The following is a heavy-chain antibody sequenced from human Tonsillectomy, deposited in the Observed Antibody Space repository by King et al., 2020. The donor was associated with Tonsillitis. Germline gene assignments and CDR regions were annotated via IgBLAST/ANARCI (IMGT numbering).Heavy chain of an antibody. D-gene: IGHD3-3*01. CDR2: IKQDGSEK. Sequence: VQLVESGGGLVQPGGSLRLSCAASGFTFSSYWMSWVRQAPGKGLEWVANIKQDGSEKYYVDSVKGRFTISRDNAKSSLYLQMNSLRAEDTAVYYCAREEYDFWSGYSGGGYWGQGTLVTVSS. CDR3: AREEYDFWSGYSGGGY. V-gene: IGHV3-7*04. CDR1: GFTFSSYW. J-gene: IGHJ4*02.